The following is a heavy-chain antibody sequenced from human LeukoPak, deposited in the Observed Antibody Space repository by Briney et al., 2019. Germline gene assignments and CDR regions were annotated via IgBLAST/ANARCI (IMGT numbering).Heavy chain of an antibody. CDR3: ARGLCSGGNCYPYFDS. CDR1: GCTFTNNH. J-gene: IGHJ4*02. CDR2: INPSTGST. D-gene: IGHD2-15*01. Sequence: GASVKVSCKASGCTFTNNHIHWVRQAPGLGLEWMGIINPSTGSTTYAQKFQDRVTMTTDMSTSTVHMELSSLRSEDTAVYHCARGLCSGGNCYPYFDSWGQGTLVTVSS. V-gene: IGHV1-46*01.